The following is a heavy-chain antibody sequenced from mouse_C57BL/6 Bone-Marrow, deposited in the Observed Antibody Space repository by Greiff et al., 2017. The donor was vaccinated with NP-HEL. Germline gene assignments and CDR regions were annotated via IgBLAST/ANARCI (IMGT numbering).Heavy chain of an antibody. J-gene: IGHJ3*01. CDR1: GFNIKDDY. CDR3: TPIYYYGSSYGFAY. V-gene: IGHV14-4*01. CDR2: IDPENGDA. Sequence: EVKLVESGAELVRPGASVKLSCTASGFNIKDDYMHWVKQRPEQGLEWIGWIDPENGDAEYASKFQGKATITADTSSNTAYLQLSSLTAEDTAVYYCTPIYYYGSSYGFAYGGQGTLVTVSA. D-gene: IGHD1-1*01.